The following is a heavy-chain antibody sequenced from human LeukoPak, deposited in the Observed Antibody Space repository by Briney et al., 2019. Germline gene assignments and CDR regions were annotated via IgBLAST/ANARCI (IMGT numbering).Heavy chain of an antibody. V-gene: IGHV1-69*06. D-gene: IGHD3-22*01. CDR2: IIPIFGTA. CDR1: GGTFSSYA. Sequence: GSSVKVSCKASGGTFSSYAISWVRQAPGQGLEWMGGIIPIFGTANYAQKFQGRVTITADKSTSTAYMELSSLRSEDTAVYYCARAYYYDSSGLFDYWGQGTLVTVSS. J-gene: IGHJ4*02. CDR3: ARAYYYDSSGLFDY.